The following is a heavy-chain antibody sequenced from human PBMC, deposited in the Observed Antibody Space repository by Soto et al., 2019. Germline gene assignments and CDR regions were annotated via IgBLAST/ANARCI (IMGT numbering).Heavy chain of an antibody. CDR1: GGSFSGYY. Sequence: SETLSLTGAVYGGSFSGYYWSWIRQPPGKGPEWIGEINHSGSTNYNPSLKSRVTISVDTSKNQFSLKLSAVTAADTAVYNCASGKYGLDVWGQGTTVTVSS. V-gene: IGHV4-34*01. CDR3: ASGKYGLDV. J-gene: IGHJ6*02. CDR2: INHSGST.